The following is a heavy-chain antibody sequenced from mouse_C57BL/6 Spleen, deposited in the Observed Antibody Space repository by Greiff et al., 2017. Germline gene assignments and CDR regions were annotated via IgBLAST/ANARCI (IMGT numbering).Heavy chain of an antibody. CDR1: GYTFTSYW. Sequence: EVQLQQSGTVLARPGASVKMSCKTSGYTFTSYWMHWVKQRPGQGLEWIGAIYPGNSDTSYNQKFKGKAKLTAVTSASTAYMELSSLTNEDSAVYYCTTAQAYYYAMDYWVKEPQSPSPQ. V-gene: IGHV1-5*01. CDR3: TTAQAYYYAMDY. CDR2: IYPGNSDT. D-gene: IGHD3-2*02. J-gene: IGHJ4*01.